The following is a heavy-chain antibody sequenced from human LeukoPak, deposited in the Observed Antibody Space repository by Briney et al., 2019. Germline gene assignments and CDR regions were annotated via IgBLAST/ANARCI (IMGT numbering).Heavy chain of an antibody. CDR2: VYSGGST. J-gene: IGHJ4*02. CDR3: ARDPPAVLIDTYG. Sequence: GGSLRLSCTASGFIVTNNYINWVRQAPGKGLEWVSLVYSGGSTYYADSVKGRFTISRDNSKNMVYLQMNSLRAEDTAMYYCARDPPAVLIDTYGWGQGTLVTVS. V-gene: IGHV3-66*01. D-gene: IGHD2-8*01. CDR1: GFIVTNNY.